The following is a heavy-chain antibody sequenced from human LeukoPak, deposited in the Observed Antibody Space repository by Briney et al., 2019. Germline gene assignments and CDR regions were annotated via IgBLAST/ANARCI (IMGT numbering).Heavy chain of an antibody. Sequence: KPSETLSLTCTVAGGSINNYHWTWIRQPAGKGLEWIGCIYLSGLSTSGSTNHNPPPSSRVTISLRPAKRQFFLNLTSLTAADTAVYYCTRSYFDTSGHNSYAPWGQGTLVTVSS. J-gene: IGHJ5*02. CDR1: GGSINNYH. V-gene: IGHV4-4*07. CDR2: IYLSGLSTSGST. CDR3: TRSYFDTSGHNSYAP. D-gene: IGHD3-22*01.